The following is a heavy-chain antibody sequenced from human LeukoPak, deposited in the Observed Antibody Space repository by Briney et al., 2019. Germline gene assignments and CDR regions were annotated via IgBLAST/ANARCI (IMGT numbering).Heavy chain of an antibody. D-gene: IGHD3/OR15-3a*01. CDR3: ARQTGSGLFILP. V-gene: IGHV3-7*01. CDR1: GFTFSSYW. Sequence: GGSLRLSCAASGFTFSSYWMSWVRQAPGKGLEWVATIRQDGSQKYYVDSVKGRFTISRDNAKNSLYLQMNSLRAEDTAVYYCARQTGSGLFILPGGQGTLVTVSS. J-gene: IGHJ4*02. CDR2: IRQDGSQK.